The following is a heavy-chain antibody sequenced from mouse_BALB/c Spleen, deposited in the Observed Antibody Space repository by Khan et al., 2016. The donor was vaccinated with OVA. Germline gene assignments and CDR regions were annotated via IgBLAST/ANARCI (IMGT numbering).Heavy chain of an antibody. CDR3: ARGYYGDPFAY. J-gene: IGHJ3*01. V-gene: IGHV5-4*02. D-gene: IGHD2-13*01. Sequence: EVELVESGGGLVKPGGSLKLSCAASGFTFSDYYMYWVRQTPEKRLEWVATISDGGSYTYYPDGVKGRFTISRDDAKNDLYLQMSSLKSEDTAIYYCARGYYGDPFAYWGQGTLVTVSA. CDR2: ISDGGSYT. CDR1: GFTFSDYY.